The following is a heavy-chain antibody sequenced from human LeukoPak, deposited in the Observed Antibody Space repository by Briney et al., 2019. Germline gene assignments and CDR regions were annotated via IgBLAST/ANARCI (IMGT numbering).Heavy chain of an antibody. J-gene: IGHJ6*03. CDR2: INHSGST. Sequence: PSETLSLTCAVYGGSFSGYYWSWIRQPPGKGLEWIGEINHSGSTNYNPSLKSRVTISVDTSKNQFSLKLSSVTAADTAVHYCARAGRDGYNRSYYYYYMDVWGKGTTVTVSS. CDR3: ARAGRDGYNRSYYYYYMDV. V-gene: IGHV4-34*01. CDR1: GGSFSGYY. D-gene: IGHD5-24*01.